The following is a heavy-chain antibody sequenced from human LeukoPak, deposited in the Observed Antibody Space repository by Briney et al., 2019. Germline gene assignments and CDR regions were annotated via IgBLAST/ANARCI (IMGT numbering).Heavy chain of an antibody. CDR2: ISGSGTNT. CDR1: GFTFSSYA. J-gene: IGHJ4*02. Sequence: SGGSLRLSCAASGFTFSSYAMNWVRQAPGKGLEWVSGISGSGTNTYYEDSVKGRFTISRDNSKNTLYMQMNSLRAEDTAVYYCAKGDKPVIAMVKFDYWGQGTLVTVSS. CDR3: AKGDKPVIAMVKFDY. D-gene: IGHD5-18*01. V-gene: IGHV3-23*01.